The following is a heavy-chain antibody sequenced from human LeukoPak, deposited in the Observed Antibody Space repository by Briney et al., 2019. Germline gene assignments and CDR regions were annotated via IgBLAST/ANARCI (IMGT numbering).Heavy chain of an antibody. D-gene: IGHD3-22*01. Sequence: GGSLRLSCAASGFTFSSYSMNWVRQAPGKGLEWVSSISSSSSYIYYADSVKGRFTISRDNAKNSLYLQMNSLRAEDTAVYYCARDPSSGYPPYDAFDIWGQGTMVTVSS. J-gene: IGHJ3*02. CDR3: ARDPSSGYPPYDAFDI. V-gene: IGHV3-21*01. CDR1: GFTFSSYS. CDR2: ISSSSSYI.